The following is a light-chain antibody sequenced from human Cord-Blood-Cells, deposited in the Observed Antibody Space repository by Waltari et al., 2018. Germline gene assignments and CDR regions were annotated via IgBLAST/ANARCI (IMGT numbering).Light chain of an antibody. J-gene: IGKJ1*01. Sequence: DIQMTQSPSSLSASVVDRDTITCLSSQSISSYLKWDQQKPGKAPKLLSDAASSLQSGVPSRLRGCGSGRDFTLTISSLRPEDFATYCWQQSYRTPWTCSHGTKVESK. CDR2: AAS. V-gene: IGKV1-39*01. CDR1: QSISSY. CDR3: QQSYRTPWT.